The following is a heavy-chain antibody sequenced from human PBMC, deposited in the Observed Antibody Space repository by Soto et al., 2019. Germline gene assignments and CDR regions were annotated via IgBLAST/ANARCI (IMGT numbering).Heavy chain of an antibody. V-gene: IGHV4-34*01. CDR3: ATLLRGYCSGGSCPNRYYYYYYMDV. D-gene: IGHD2-15*01. J-gene: IGHJ6*03. Sequence: SETLSLTCAVYGGPFSGYHWGGIRQPQGKGLEWIGEINHSGSTNYNTSLKSRVAITVDTSKNQFSLKLSSVTAADTAVYYCATLLRGYCSGGSCPNRYYYYYYMDVWGKGTTVTVSS. CDR1: GGPFSGYH. CDR2: INHSGST.